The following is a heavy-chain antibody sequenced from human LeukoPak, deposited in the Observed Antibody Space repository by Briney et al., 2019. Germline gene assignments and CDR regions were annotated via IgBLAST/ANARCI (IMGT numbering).Heavy chain of an antibody. D-gene: IGHD3-10*01. V-gene: IGHV4-34*01. CDR2: INYSGST. CDR1: DGSFSGYY. CDR3: ARGHYGSGSYCVFDY. Sequence: SETLSLTCAVYDGSFSGYYWSWIRQPPGKGLEWIGEINYSGSTNYNPSLKSRVTISLDTSKNQFSLKLSSVTAADTAVYYCARGHYGSGSYCVFDYWGQGTLVTVSS. J-gene: IGHJ4*02.